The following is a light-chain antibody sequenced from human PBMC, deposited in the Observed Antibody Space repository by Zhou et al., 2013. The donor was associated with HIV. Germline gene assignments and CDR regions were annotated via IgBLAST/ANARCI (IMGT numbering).Light chain of an antibody. V-gene: IGKV3-11*01. CDR3: LFYVPSRPLT. CDR1: HSVGSS. J-gene: IGKJ1*01. Sequence: EMVVTQSPATLSLSPGDTATLSCRASHSVGSSLAWYQQKPGQVPRLLISDASNRATGIPDRFSGSGSGTDFTLTISSLEPEDFAVYYCLFYVPSRPLTFGQGTILEIK. CDR2: DAS.